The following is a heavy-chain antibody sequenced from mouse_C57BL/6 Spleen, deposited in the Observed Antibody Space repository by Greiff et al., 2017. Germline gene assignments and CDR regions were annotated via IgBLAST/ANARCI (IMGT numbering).Heavy chain of an antibody. V-gene: IGHV1-80*01. Sequence: VQLVESGAELVKPGASVKISCKASGYAFSSYWMNWVRQRPGKGLEWIGQIYPGDGDTNYNGKFKGKATLTADTSSSTAYMQLSSLTSEDSAVYFCARRGSDWYFDVWGTGTTVTVSS. D-gene: IGHD1-1*01. CDR2: IYPGDGDT. J-gene: IGHJ1*03. CDR1: GYAFSSYW. CDR3: ARRGSDWYFDV.